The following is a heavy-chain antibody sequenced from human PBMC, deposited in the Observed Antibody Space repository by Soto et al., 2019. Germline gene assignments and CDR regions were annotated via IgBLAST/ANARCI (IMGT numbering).Heavy chain of an antibody. CDR3: ARDGGAY. CDR1: GCTFSSYA. Sequence: QVQLVESGGGVVQPGRSLRLSCAASGCTFSSYAMHWVRRAPGKGLEWMAVMSYDGSNKYYADSVKGRFTISRDNSKNTLYLQMNSLRPEDTALYYCARDGGAYWGQGTLVIVSS. CDR2: MSYDGSNK. V-gene: IGHV3-30-3*01. J-gene: IGHJ4*02. D-gene: IGHD3-16*01.